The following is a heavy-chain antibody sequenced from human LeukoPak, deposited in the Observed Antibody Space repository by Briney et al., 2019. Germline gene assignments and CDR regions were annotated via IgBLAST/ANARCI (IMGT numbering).Heavy chain of an antibody. CDR3: AKANSGYYDSRGPLDV. CDR1: GFTFSSYG. CDR2: IRYDGSNK. V-gene: IGHV3-30*02. D-gene: IGHD3-22*01. Sequence: GGSLRLSCAASGFTFSSYGMHWVRQAPGKGLEWVAFIRYDGSNKYYADSVKGRFTISRDNSKNTLYLQMNSLRAEDTAVYYCAKANSGYYDSRGPLDVWGQGTLVTVSS. J-gene: IGHJ5*02.